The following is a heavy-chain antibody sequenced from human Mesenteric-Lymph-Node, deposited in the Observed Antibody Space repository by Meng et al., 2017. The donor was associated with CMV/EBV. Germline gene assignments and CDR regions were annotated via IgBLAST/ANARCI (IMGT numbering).Heavy chain of an antibody. CDR3: ARDPSYSRSSYYGMDV. CDR2: VRYDGNK. CDR1: GFTFSSYS. D-gene: IGHD6-6*01. V-gene: IGHV3-30*02. Sequence: GGSLRLSCAASGFTFSSYSMNWVRQAPGKGLEWVAFVRYDGNKFYLDSVKGRFTISRDSSKNTLYLQMNSLRTEDTAVYYCARDPSYSRSSYYGMDVWGQGTTVTVSS. J-gene: IGHJ6*02.